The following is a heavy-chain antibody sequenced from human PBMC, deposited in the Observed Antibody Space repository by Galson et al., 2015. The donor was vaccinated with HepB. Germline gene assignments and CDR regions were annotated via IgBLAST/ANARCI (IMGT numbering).Heavy chain of an antibody. Sequence: SLRLSCAASGFTFSSYAMSWVRQAPGKGLEWVSTVSATGGSTYYADSVKGRFTISRDNSKNTLYLQMSSLRPDDTAVYYCAKSNWGSRGAFDLWGHGTMVIVSS. D-gene: IGHD7-27*01. CDR1: GFTFSSYA. CDR3: AKSNWGSRGAFDL. J-gene: IGHJ3*01. CDR2: VSATGGST. V-gene: IGHV3-23*01.